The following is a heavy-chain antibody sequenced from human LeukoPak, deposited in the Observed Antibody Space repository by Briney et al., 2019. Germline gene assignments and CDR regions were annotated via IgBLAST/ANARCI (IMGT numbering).Heavy chain of an antibody. D-gene: IGHD3-10*01. J-gene: IGHJ4*02. CDR3: ARLPIYYYDSGSYLSEFDY. V-gene: IGHV4-39*01. Sequence: PSETLSLTCTVSGGSISSSTYYWGWIRQPPGKGLEWIGSIYYSGSTYYNPSLKSRVTISVDTSKNQFSLKLSSVTAADTAVYYCARLPIYYYDSGSYLSEFDYWGQGTLVTVSS. CDR2: IYYSGST. CDR1: GGSISSSTYY.